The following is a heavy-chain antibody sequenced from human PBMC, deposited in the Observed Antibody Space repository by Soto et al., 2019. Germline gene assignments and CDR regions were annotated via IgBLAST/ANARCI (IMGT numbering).Heavy chain of an antibody. V-gene: IGHV1-18*01. CDR1: GYTFTTYR. CDR2: ISAYNGNT. Sequence: QVQLVQSGAEVKKPGASVKVSCKASGYTFTTYRITWVRQAPGQGLEWMGWISAYNGNTYYAQNLQGRVNMTTDTSTSTVYMERSGLRPDDTAVYFWARDDSRGYFDYWGQGTLVTVSS. CDR3: ARDDSRGYFDY. J-gene: IGHJ4*02. D-gene: IGHD6-13*01.